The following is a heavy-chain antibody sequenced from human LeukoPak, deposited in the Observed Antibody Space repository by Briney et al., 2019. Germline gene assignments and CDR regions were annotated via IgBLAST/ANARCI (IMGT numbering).Heavy chain of an antibody. J-gene: IGHJ4*02. CDR2: IGNSGRDT. V-gene: IGHV3-23*01. CDR3: ARYCGADSCYSGLDY. Sequence: GGSLRLSFASSGFTFSSYVMTWVRQAPGRGLEWVSSIGNSGRDTYYADSMKGRFTISRDNSKSTLFLHMSSLRAGDTAIYYCARYCGADSCYSGLDYWGQGALVTVSS. CDR1: GFTFSSYV. D-gene: IGHD2-15*01.